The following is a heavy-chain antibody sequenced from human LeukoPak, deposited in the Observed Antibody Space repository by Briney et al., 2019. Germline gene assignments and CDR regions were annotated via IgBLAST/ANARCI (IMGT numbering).Heavy chain of an antibody. V-gene: IGHV3-48*03. D-gene: IGHD3-22*01. Sequence: GGSLRLSCAASGFTFSRYEMNWVRQAPGKGLEWVSYITSSGSTIYYADSVKGRFTISRHNAKNSLYLQMNSLRAEDTAVYYCARVGRDSSGYQHAFDIRGQGTMVTVSS. CDR1: GFTFSRYE. CDR2: ITSSGSTI. CDR3: ARVGRDSSGYQHAFDI. J-gene: IGHJ3*02.